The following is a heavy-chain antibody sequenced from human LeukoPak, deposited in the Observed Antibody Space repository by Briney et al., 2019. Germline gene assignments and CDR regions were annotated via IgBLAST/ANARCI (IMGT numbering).Heavy chain of an antibody. V-gene: IGHV4-59*02. D-gene: IGHD3-22*01. Sequence: SETLSLTCTVSGGSVSSYYLSWIRQPPGKGLEWIGYIYYSGTTKYHPSLKSRVTLSADTSKNQFSLQLKSVTAADTAVYYCARVGDYYDSVGYYYSHDYWGQGTLVSVSS. CDR2: IYYSGTT. CDR3: ARVGDYYDSVGYYYSHDY. CDR1: GGSVSSYY. J-gene: IGHJ4*02.